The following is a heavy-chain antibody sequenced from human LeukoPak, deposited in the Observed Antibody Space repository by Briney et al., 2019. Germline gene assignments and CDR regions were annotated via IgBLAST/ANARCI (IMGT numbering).Heavy chain of an antibody. D-gene: IGHD4-17*01. J-gene: IGHJ4*02. CDR2: ISSSGSTI. CDR3: AKDLGPAVTTESDY. CDR1: GFTFSDYY. V-gene: IGHV3-11*01. Sequence: GGSLRLSCAASGFTFSDYYMSWIRQAPGKGLEWVSYISSSGSTIYYADSVKGRSTISRDNSKNTLFLQMNSLGAEDTAIYYCAKDLGPAVTTESDYWGQGTLVTVSS.